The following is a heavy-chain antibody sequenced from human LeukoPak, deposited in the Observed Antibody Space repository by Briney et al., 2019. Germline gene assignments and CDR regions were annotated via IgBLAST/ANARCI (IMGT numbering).Heavy chain of an antibody. CDR2: ISNDGSNE. Sequence: GGSLRLSCAVSGFTFSRYVMHWVRQAPGKGLEWVALISNDGSNEYHADSVEGRFTISRDNSKNTLFLQMNSLRAEDTAVYYCAQGGIAARLVYYFASWGQGTLVTVTS. CDR1: GFTFSRYV. D-gene: IGHD6-6*01. CDR3: AQGGIAARLVYYFAS. J-gene: IGHJ4*02. V-gene: IGHV3-30*18.